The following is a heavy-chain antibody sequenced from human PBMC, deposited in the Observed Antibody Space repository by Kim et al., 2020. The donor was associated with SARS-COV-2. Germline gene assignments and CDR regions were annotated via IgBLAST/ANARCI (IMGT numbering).Heavy chain of an antibody. Sequence: SVKVSCKASGGTFSSYAISWVRQAPGQGLEWMGGIIPIFGTANYAQKFQGRVTITADESTSTAYMELSSLRSEDTAVYYCAREGGGHAWFDPWGQGTLVTVSS. D-gene: IGHD1-26*01. V-gene: IGHV1-69*13. J-gene: IGHJ5*02. CDR1: GGTFSSYA. CDR2: IIPIFGTA. CDR3: AREGGGHAWFDP.